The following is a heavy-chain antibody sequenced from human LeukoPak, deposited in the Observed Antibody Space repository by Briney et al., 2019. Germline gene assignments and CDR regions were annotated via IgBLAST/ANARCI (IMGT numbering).Heavy chain of an antibody. V-gene: IGHV4-39*01. CDR3: ARHASDYGDYVSVWAPNFYYYYYYMDV. CDR2: IYYSGST. D-gene: IGHD4-17*01. Sequence: PSETLSLTCTVSGGSISSSSYYWGWIRQPPGKGLEWIGSIYYSGSTYYNPSLKSRVTISVDTSKNQFSLKLSSVTAADTAVYYCARHASDYGDYVSVWAPNFYYYYYYMDVWGKGTTVTISS. CDR1: GGSISSSSYY. J-gene: IGHJ6*03.